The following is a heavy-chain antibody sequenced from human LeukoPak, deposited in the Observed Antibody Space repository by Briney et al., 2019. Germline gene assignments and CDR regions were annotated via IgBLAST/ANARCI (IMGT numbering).Heavy chain of an antibody. Sequence: GRSLRLSCAASGFTFSTYAMPWVRQAPGKGLEWVAVISYDGGKKYYADSVKGRSTISRDNSKNMLYLQMNSLRPEDTAVFYCARDDSDVRIVATVSREGDYFDYWGQGTLVTVSS. V-gene: IGHV3-30*04. J-gene: IGHJ4*02. CDR3: ARDDSDVRIVATVSREGDYFDY. CDR2: ISYDGGKK. CDR1: GFTFSTYA. D-gene: IGHD5-12*01.